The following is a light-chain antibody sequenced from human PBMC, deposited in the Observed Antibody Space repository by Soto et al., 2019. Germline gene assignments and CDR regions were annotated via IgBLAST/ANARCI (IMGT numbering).Light chain of an antibody. V-gene: IGLV3-21*04. CDR3: QVWDSSSDHVV. J-gene: IGLJ2*01. CDR2: YDS. Sequence: SYELTQPPSVSVAPGKTARITCGGNQIGSKSVQWYQQKPGQAPVLVIYYDSDRPSGIPERFSGSNSGNTATLTISRVEAGDEADYYCQVWDSSSDHVVFGGGTKLTFL. CDR1: QIGSKS.